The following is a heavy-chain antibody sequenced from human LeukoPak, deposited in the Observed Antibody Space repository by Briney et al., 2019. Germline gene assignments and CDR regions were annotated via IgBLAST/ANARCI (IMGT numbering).Heavy chain of an antibody. J-gene: IGHJ3*02. D-gene: IGHD4-11*01. Sequence: ASVKVSCKASGYTFTGYYMHWVRQAPGQGLEWMGIINPSGGSTSYAQKFQGRVTMTRDMSTSTVYMELSSLRSEDTAVYYCARETRGRAFDIWGQGTMVTVSS. CDR3: ARETRGRAFDI. CDR1: GYTFTGYY. V-gene: IGHV1-46*01. CDR2: INPSGGST.